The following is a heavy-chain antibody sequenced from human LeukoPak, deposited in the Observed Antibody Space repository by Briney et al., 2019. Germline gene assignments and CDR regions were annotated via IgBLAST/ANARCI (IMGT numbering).Heavy chain of an antibody. Sequence: GESLKISCAASGSTFSNAWMSWVRQTPGKGLEWVGHIKRKTDGGATEYAAPVKGRFTISRDDSKNTLYLQMSSLKTEDTALYYCATTYGYCSATGCSSFNYWGQGTLVTVSS. J-gene: IGHJ4*02. CDR1: GSTFSNAW. CDR2: IKRKTDGGAT. CDR3: ATTYGYCSATGCSSFNY. D-gene: IGHD2-2*01. V-gene: IGHV3-15*01.